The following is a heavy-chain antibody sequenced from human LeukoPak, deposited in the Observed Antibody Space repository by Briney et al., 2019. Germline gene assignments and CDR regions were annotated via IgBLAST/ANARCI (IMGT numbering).Heavy chain of an antibody. V-gene: IGHV1-18*01. CDR2: ISAYNGNT. CDR3: ARPGYCSGGSCRFYGMDV. D-gene: IGHD2-15*01. Sequence: ASVKVSCKASGYTFTSYGISWVRQAPGQGLEWMGWISAYNGNTNYAQKLQGRVTMTTDTSTSTAYMELRSLRFDDTAVYYCARPGYCSGGSCRFYGMDVWGQGTTVTVSS. J-gene: IGHJ6*02. CDR1: GYTFTSYG.